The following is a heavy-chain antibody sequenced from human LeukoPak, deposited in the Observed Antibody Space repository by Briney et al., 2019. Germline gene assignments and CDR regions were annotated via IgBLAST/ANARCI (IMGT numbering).Heavy chain of an antibody. CDR3: ARVGSYSYGYFDY. V-gene: IGHV4-59*01. CDR2: IDYSGST. Sequence: SETLSLTCTVSGGSLSGYYWSWIRQPPGKGLEWIGYIDYSGSTNYNPSLKSRVTISVDTSKNQFSLKLSSVTAADTAVYYCARVGSYSYGYFDYWGQGTLVTVSS. D-gene: IGHD5-18*01. CDR1: GGSLSGYY. J-gene: IGHJ4*02.